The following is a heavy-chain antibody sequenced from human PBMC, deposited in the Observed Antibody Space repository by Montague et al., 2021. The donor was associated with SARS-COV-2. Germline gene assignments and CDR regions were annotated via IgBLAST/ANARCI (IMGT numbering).Heavy chain of an antibody. CDR3: ARDTRITMLVVVNRYGKDV. CDR2: IYYSGST. Sequence: SETLSLTCTVSGGAISSSSYYWGWIRQPPGKGLEWIGSIYYSGSTYYXXXLKSRVTISVDTSKNQFSLKLSSVTAADTAVYYCARDTRITMLVVVNRYGKDVWGQGTTVTVSS. J-gene: IGHJ6*02. CDR1: GGAISSSSYY. V-gene: IGHV4-39*07. D-gene: IGHD3-22*01.